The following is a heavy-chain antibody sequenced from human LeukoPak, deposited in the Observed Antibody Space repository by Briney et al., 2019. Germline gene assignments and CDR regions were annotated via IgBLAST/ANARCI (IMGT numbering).Heavy chain of an antibody. V-gene: IGHV3-23*01. CDR1: GFTLGTYA. Sequence: PGGSLRLSCAASGFTLGTYAMSWVRQAPGKGLEWVSGISGSGGSTFYADSVKGRFTISRDNSKNTLYLQMNSLRAEDTAVYYCERVVAAAHDYWGQGTLVTVSS. CDR3: ERVVAAAHDY. J-gene: IGHJ4*02. CDR2: ISGSGGST. D-gene: IGHD6-13*01.